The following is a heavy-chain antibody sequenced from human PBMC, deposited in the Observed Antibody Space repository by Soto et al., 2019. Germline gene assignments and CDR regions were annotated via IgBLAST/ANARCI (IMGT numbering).Heavy chain of an antibody. D-gene: IGHD1-26*01. J-gene: IGHJ6*02. CDR3: ARGKWELLLEDVVYNYGMDA. Sequence: QVQLVQSGAEVKKPGSSVKVSCKASGGTFNSHGISWVRQAPGQGLEWMGGIIPIFRTPDYAQKFQGRVTITADESTSTAYMELSSLRSEDTAIYFCARGKWELLLEDVVYNYGMDAWGQGTRVIVSS. CDR1: GGTFNSHG. V-gene: IGHV1-69*12. CDR2: IIPIFRTP.